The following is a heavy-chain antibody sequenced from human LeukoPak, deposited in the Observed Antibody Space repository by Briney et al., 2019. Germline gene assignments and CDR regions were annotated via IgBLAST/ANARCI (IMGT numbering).Heavy chain of an antibody. CDR1: GYTFTSYG. Sequence: ASVKVSCKASGYTFTSYGISWVRQSPGRGLEWMGWISAYNGNTNYAQKLQGRVTMTTDTSTSTAYMELRSLRSDDTAVYYCARGIYGSGSYYPMDWGQGTLVTVSS. V-gene: IGHV1-18*01. D-gene: IGHD3-10*01. CDR3: ARGIYGSGSYYPMD. J-gene: IGHJ4*02. CDR2: ISAYNGNT.